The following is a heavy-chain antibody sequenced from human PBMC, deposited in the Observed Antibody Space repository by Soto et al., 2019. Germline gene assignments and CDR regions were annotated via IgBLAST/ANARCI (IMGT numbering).Heavy chain of an antibody. Sequence: SETLSLTCTVSGGSVSSGGYYWSWIRQHPGKGLEWIGYIYYSGSTYYNPSLKSRVTISVDTSKNQFSLKLSSVTAADTAVYYCARDLDGSGSNWGQGTLVTVSS. CDR2: IYYSGST. D-gene: IGHD3-10*01. V-gene: IGHV4-31*03. J-gene: IGHJ4*02. CDR3: ARDLDGSGSN. CDR1: GGSVSSGGYY.